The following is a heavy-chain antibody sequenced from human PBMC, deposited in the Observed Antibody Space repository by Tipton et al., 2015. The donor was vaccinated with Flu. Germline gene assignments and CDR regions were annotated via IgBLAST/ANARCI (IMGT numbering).Heavy chain of an antibody. J-gene: IGHJ4*02. CDR1: GGSFSGYY. CDR3: ARSGSKGSSPDY. D-gene: IGHD6-13*01. CDR2: MYTSGST. Sequence: TLSLTCAVYGGSFSGYYWSWIRQPAGKGLEWIGRMYTSGSTNYNPSLKSRVTMSVDTSKNQFSLNLTSVTAADTAVYYCARSGSKGSSPDYWGQGTLVTVSS. V-gene: IGHV4-59*10.